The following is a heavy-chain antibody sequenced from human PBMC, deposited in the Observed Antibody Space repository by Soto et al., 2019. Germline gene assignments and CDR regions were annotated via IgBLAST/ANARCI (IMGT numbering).Heavy chain of an antibody. V-gene: IGHV4-31*03. CDR3: ARDRYSGYQFDY. D-gene: IGHD5-12*01. J-gene: IGHJ4*02. CDR2: IYYSGST. CDR1: GGSISSGDYY. Sequence: SETLSLTCTVSGGSISSGDYYWSWIRQHPGKGLEWIGYIYYSGSTYYNPSLKSRVTISVNTSKNQFSLKLSSVTAADTAVYYCARDRYSGYQFDYWGQGTLVTVSS.